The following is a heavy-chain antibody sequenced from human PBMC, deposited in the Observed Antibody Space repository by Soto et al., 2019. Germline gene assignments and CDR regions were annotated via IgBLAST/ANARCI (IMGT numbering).Heavy chain of an antibody. CDR1: GFTFSGSA. J-gene: IGHJ4*02. D-gene: IGHD1-26*01. CDR3: TRTVLFARVVGASLFDY. V-gene: IGHV3-73*01. Sequence: PGGSLRLSCAASGFTFSGSAMHWVRQASGKGLEWVGRIRSKANSYATAYAASVKGRFTISRDDSKNTAYLQMNSLKTEDTAVYYCTRTVLFARVVGASLFDYWGQGT. CDR2: IRSKANSYAT.